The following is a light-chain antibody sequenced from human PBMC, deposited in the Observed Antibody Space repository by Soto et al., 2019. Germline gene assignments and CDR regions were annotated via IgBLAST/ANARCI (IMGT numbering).Light chain of an antibody. Sequence: EIVMTQSTATLSVSPGEGATLSCMASQSIKRSSLAWYQQKPGQAPRLLIFGASTRVTGIPARFSGSGSGTEFSLTISSLQSEDFAVYYCQQYMNWPTFGQGTRLEIK. V-gene: IGKV3-15*01. CDR1: QSIKRSS. CDR2: GAS. CDR3: QQYMNWPT. J-gene: IGKJ5*01.